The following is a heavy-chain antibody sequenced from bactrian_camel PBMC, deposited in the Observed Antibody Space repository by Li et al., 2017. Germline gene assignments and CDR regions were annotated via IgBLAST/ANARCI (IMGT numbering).Heavy chain of an antibody. D-gene: IGHD2*01. V-gene: IGHV3S55*01. CDR2: ISSFVGT. J-gene: IGHJ4*01. Sequence: VQLVESGGGSVEAGGSLRLSCVASGTANCRFDMTWYRQAPGKEREFVSRISSFVGTSYADSVKGRFTFSLDDGKDTLFLQMNNLKIEDTAMYTCKAWGCYYAKWDGIGTQVTVSS. CDR1: GTANCRFD.